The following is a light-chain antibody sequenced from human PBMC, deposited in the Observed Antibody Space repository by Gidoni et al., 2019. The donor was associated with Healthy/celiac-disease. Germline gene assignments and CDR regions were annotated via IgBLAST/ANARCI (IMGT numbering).Light chain of an antibody. CDR3: QQSYSTPT. CDR2: AAS. V-gene: IGKV1-39*01. CDR1: QSISSY. Sequence: DIQMTQSPSSLSASVGDRVTITCRASQSISSYLNWYQQKPGKAPKLLIYAASSLQSGVPSRFSGSGSGTDFTLNISSLQPEDFATDYCQQSYSTPTFGQGTKVEIK. J-gene: IGKJ1*01.